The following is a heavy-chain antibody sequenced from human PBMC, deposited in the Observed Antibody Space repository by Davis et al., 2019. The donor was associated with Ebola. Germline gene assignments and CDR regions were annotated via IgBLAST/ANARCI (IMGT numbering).Heavy chain of an antibody. D-gene: IGHD6-13*01. CDR3: AIGRGSSWFHY. CDR2: ISYDGSNK. V-gene: IGHV3-30*03. Sequence: GESLKISCSASGFTFSSYGMHWVRQAPGKGLEWVAVISYDGSNKYYADSVKGRFTISRDNAKESLYLHMNSLRDEDTALYYCAIGRGSSWFHYWGRGTLVTVSS. J-gene: IGHJ4*02. CDR1: GFTFSSYG.